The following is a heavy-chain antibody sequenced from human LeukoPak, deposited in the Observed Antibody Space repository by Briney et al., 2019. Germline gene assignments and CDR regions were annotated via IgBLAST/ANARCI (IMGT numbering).Heavy chain of an antibody. CDR3: ARDLRLRAAAGMFDP. D-gene: IGHD6-13*01. V-gene: IGHV1-18*01. Sequence: ASVTVSCKASGYTFTSYGISWVRQAPGQGLEWMGWISAYNGNTNYAQKLQGRVTMTTDTSTSTAYMELRSLRSDDTAVYYCARDLRLRAAAGMFDPWGQGTLVTVSS. CDR2: ISAYNGNT. CDR1: GYTFTSYG. J-gene: IGHJ5*02.